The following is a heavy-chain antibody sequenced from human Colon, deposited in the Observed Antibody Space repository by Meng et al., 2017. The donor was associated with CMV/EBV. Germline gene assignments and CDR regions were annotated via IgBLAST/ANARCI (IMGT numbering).Heavy chain of an antibody. CDR3: VRDGWGADVFDI. CDR2: SNSDGSRT. Sequence: GESLKISCATSGFTFTDYSLNWVRQAPGKGLEWVSRSNSDGSRTTYADSEKGRFTISRDNAKNTLNLQMNSLRVEDTAVYYCVRDGWGADVFDIWGQGTMVTVSS. J-gene: IGHJ3*02. D-gene: IGHD2-2*03. V-gene: IGHV3-74*01. CDR1: GFTFTDYS.